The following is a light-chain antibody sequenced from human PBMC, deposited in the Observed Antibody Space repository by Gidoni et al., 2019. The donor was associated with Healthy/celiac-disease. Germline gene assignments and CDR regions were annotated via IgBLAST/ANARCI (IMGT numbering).Light chain of an antibody. CDR3: SSYTSSSTLVV. Sequence: QSALTQPDSVSESPGQSITISCTGTSSDVGGYNYVSWYQQHPGKAPKLMIYDVSNRPSGVSNRFSGSKSGNTASLTISGLQAEDEADYYCSSYTSSSTLVVFGGGTKLTVL. CDR2: DVS. J-gene: IGLJ2*01. V-gene: IGLV2-14*01. CDR1: SSDVGGYNY.